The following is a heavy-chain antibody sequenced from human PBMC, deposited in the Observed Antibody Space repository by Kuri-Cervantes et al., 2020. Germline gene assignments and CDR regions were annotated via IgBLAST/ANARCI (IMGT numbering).Heavy chain of an antibody. D-gene: IGHD5-12*01. CDR2: ISAYNGNT. CDR3: ARERSSGYDY. Sequence: ASVKVSCKASGYTFTNYGISWVRQAPGQGLEWMGWISAYNGNTNYAQNLQGRVAMTTDTSTSTAYMELRSLRSEDTAVYYCARERSSGYDYWGQGTLVTVSS. J-gene: IGHJ4*02. CDR1: GYTFTNYG. V-gene: IGHV1-18*01.